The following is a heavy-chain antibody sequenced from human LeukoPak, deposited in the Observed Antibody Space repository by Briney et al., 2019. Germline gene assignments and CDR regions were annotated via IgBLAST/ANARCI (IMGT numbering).Heavy chain of an antibody. CDR1: GYTFTSYG. V-gene: IGHV1-18*01. J-gene: IGHJ6*03. D-gene: IGHD2-2*01. CDR3: ASSSHYHYYYYYMDV. Sequence: ASVTVSCKASGYTFTSYGISWVRQAPGQGLEWMGWISAYNGNTNYAQKLQGRVTKTTDTSTSTAYMELSSLRSEDTAVYYCASSSHYHYYYYYMDVWGKGTTVTVSS. CDR2: ISAYNGNT.